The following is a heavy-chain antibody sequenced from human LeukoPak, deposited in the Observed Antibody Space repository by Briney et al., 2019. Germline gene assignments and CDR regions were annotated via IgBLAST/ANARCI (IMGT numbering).Heavy chain of an antibody. CDR1: GGTFSSYA. D-gene: IGHD2-2*01. J-gene: IGHJ4*02. CDR3: ARATAAYCSSTSCYDFDY. Sequence: SVKVSCKASGGTFSSYAISWVRQAPGQGLGWMGGIIPIFGTANYAQKFQGRVTITADESTSTAYMELSSLRSEDTAVYYCARATAAYCSSTSCYDFDYWGQGTLVTVSS. CDR2: IIPIFGTA. V-gene: IGHV1-69*01.